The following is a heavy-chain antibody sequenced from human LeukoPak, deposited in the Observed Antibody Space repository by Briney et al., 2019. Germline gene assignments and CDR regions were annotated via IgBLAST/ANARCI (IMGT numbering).Heavy chain of an antibody. CDR2: MNPNSGNT. CDR3: ARVVSRSPIHNFDY. Sequence: KVSCKASGYPFPSYDINWVRQATGQGLEWMGWMNPNSGNTGYAQKFQGRVTMTRNTSISTAYMELSSLRSEDTAVYYCARVVSRSPIHNFDYWGQGTLVTVSS. V-gene: IGHV1-8*01. D-gene: IGHD2-2*01. CDR1: GYPFPSYD. J-gene: IGHJ4*02.